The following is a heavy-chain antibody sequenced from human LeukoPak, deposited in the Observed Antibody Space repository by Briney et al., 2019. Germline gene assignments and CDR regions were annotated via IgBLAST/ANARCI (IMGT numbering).Heavy chain of an antibody. CDR1: GYTFTSYD. CDR2: MNSNSGNT. Sequence: ASVKVSCKASGYTFTSYDINWVRQATGQGLEWMGWMNSNSGNTGYAQKFQGRVTMTRNTSISTAYMELSSLRSEDTAVYYCARGWGAYIVATMKYYYYYGMDVWGQGTTVTVSS. V-gene: IGHV1-8*01. CDR3: ARGWGAYIVATMKYYYYYGMDV. D-gene: IGHD5-12*01. J-gene: IGHJ6*02.